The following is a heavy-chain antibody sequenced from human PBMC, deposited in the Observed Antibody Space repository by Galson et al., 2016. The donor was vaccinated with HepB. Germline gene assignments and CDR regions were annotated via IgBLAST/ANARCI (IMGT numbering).Heavy chain of an antibody. Sequence: SLRLSCAASGFTFSSYWMSWVRQAPGKVLEWVANIKQDGSEKFYVDSVKGRFTISRDNAKNSLYLQLNSLRAEDTAVYYCARDLLHFVLVPAAGTFDIWGQGTMVTVSS. CDR2: IKQDGSEK. V-gene: IGHV3-7*01. CDR1: GFTFSSYW. J-gene: IGHJ3*02. CDR3: ARDLLHFVLVPAAGTFDI. D-gene: IGHD2-2*01.